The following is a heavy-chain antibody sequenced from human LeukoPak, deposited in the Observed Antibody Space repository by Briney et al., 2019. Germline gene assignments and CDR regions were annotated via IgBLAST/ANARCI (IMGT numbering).Heavy chain of an antibody. CDR2: ISYDGSNK. CDR1: GVTFSSYA. CDR3: ARAVGIAAAPMDY. V-gene: IGHV3-30-3*01. Sequence: SGGSLRLSCAASGVTFSSYAMHWVRQAPGKGLEWVAVISYDGSNKYYADSVRGRFTISRDNSKNSLYLQMNSLRVEDTGVYYCARAVGIAAAPMDYWGQGTLVTVSS. D-gene: IGHD6-13*01. J-gene: IGHJ4*02.